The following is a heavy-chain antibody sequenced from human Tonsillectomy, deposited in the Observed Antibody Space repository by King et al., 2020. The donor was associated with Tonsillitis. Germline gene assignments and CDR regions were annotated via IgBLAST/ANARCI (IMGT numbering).Heavy chain of an antibody. D-gene: IGHD5/OR15-5a*01. CDR3: ARHLRGSVRFDY. CDR1: GGSISSSSYY. Sequence: QLQESGPGLVKPSETLSLTCTVSGGSISSSSYYWGWIRQPPGKGLEWIGSIYYSGSTYYNPSLKSRVTISVDTSKNQFSLKLSSVTAADTAVYYCARHLRGSVRFDYWGQGTLVTVSS. J-gene: IGHJ4*02. CDR2: IYYSGST. V-gene: IGHV4-39*07.